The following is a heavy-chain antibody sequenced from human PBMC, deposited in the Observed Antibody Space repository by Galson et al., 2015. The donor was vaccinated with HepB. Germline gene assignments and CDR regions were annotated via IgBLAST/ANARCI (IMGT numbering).Heavy chain of an antibody. Sequence: QSGAEVKKPGESLKISCKGSGYSFTSYWIGWVRQMPGKGLEWMGIIYPGDSDTRYSPSFQGQVTISADKSISTAYLQWSSLKASDTAMYYCARRARSDTDGDYVAFWGQGTLVTVSS. D-gene: IGHD4-17*01. CDR1: GYSFTSYW. CDR2: IYPGDSDT. V-gene: IGHV5-51*01. J-gene: IGHJ4*02. CDR3: ARRARSDTDGDYVAF.